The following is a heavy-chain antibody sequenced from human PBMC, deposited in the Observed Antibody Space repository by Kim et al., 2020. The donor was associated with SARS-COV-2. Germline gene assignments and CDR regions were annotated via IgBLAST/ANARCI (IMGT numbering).Heavy chain of an antibody. CDR2: ISARDGNT. D-gene: IGHD3-16*01. V-gene: IGHV1-18*04. CDR1: GYMFTSYG. Sequence: ASVKVSCKACGYMFTSYGFSWVRQAPGQGLEWLGWISARDGNTKYGQKVQGRVIMTTDTSTNTAYMELWSLRSDDTAMYYCARGAYDDVSFDYWGQGTLVTVSS. CDR3: ARGAYDDVSFDY. J-gene: IGHJ4*02.